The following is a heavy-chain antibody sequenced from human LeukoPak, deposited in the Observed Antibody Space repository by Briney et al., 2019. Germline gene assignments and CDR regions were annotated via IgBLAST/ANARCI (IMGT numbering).Heavy chain of an antibody. CDR3: AKGEGTMQWLATSYYFDY. V-gene: IGHV1-2*02. CDR2: INPNSGDT. D-gene: IGHD6-19*01. Sequence: ASVKVSCKASGYTFTDYYMHWVRQAPGQGLEWMGWINPNSGDTKYGQKFQGRVTMTTDTSTSTAYMELRSLRSDDTAVYYCAKGEGTMQWLATSYYFDYWGQGTLVTVSS. CDR1: GYTFTDYY. J-gene: IGHJ4*02.